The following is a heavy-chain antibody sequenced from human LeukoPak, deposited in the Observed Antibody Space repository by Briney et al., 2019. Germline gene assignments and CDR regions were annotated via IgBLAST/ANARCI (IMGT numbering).Heavy chain of an antibody. D-gene: IGHD4-17*01. CDR2: IKQDGSEK. CDR1: GFTFSSYW. CDR3: ARGSSGGTTVTTDPNYFDY. V-gene: IGHV3-7*01. Sequence: GGSLRLSCAASGFTFSSYWMSWVRQAPGKGLEWVANIKQDGSEKYYVDSVKGRFTISRDNAKNSLYLQMNSLRAEDTAVYYCARGSSGGTTVTTDPNYFDYWGQGTLVTVSS. J-gene: IGHJ4*02.